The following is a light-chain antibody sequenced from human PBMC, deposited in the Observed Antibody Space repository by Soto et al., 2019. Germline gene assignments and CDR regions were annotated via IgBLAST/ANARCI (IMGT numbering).Light chain of an antibody. V-gene: IGKV3-15*01. J-gene: IGKJ2*01. CDR1: QSVGSK. CDR3: QQYNIWPPYT. CDR2: GAS. Sequence: EIVMTQSPPTLSVSPGERATLSCRASQSVGSKLAWYQQRPGQAPRLLIYGASTRATGIPARFSGSGSGTEFTLTISGLQSEDFALYYCQQYNIWPPYTFGQGTKLEIK.